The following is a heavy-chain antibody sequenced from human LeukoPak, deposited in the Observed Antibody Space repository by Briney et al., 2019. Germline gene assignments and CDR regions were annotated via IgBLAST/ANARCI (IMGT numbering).Heavy chain of an antibody. Sequence: GRSLRLSCAASGITFSSYGMHWVRQAPGKGLEWAAVISYDGSNKYYADSVKGRFTISRDNSKNTLYLQMNSLRAEDTAVYYCAKAGGGDSSGLDAFDIWGQGTMVTVSS. CDR3: AKAGGGDSSGLDAFDI. CDR2: ISYDGSNK. D-gene: IGHD3-22*01. V-gene: IGHV3-30*18. CDR1: GITFSSYG. J-gene: IGHJ3*02.